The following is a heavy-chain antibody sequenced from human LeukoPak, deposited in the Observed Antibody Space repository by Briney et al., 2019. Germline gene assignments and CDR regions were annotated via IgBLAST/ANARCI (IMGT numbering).Heavy chain of an antibody. Sequence: QPGRSLRLSCAASGFTFSSYAMHWVRQAPGKGLEWVAVISYDGSNKYYADSVKGRFTISRDNAKNSLYLQMNSLRAEDTALYYCAKEGQWLDKYYLDYWGQGTLVTVSS. D-gene: IGHD6-19*01. CDR3: AKEGQWLDKYYLDY. CDR2: ISYDGSNK. J-gene: IGHJ4*02. CDR1: GFTFSSYA. V-gene: IGHV3-30*04.